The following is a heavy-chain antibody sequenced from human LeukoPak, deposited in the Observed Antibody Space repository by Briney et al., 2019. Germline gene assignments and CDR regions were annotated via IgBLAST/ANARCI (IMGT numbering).Heavy chain of an antibody. J-gene: IGHJ5*02. Sequence: SETLSLTCTVSGGSISTYYWSWIRQPAGKGLEWIGRIYVSGRIDYNPSLRSRVTMSVDTSKNQLSLRVRSVAAADTGVYYCARDSGTTGEVKFDPWGQGTLVTVSS. CDR1: GGSISTYY. V-gene: IGHV4-4*07. D-gene: IGHD3-10*01. CDR2: IYVSGRI. CDR3: ARDSGTTGEVKFDP.